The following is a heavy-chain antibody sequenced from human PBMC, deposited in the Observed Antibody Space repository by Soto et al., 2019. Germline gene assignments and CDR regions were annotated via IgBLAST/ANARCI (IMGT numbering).Heavy chain of an antibody. Sequence: SETLSLTCTASGDSISSNQWGWIRQPPGKGLEWIGYISKSGSANHNPSLKSRVTMSIDMAKNQFSLRLSSMTAADTAVYFCARDHMGNLDYWGHGTLVTVS. V-gene: IGHV4-59*01. CDR3: ARDHMGNLDY. D-gene: IGHD7-27*01. CDR2: ISKSGSA. J-gene: IGHJ4*01. CDR1: GDSISSNQ.